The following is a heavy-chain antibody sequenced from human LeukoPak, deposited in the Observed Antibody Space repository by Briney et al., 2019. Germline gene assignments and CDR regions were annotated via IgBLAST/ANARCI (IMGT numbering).Heavy chain of an antibody. Sequence: SETLSLTCAVYGGSFSGYYWSWIRQPPGKGLEWIGEINHSGSTYYNPSLKSRVTISVDRSKNHFSLELTSVTAADTAVYYCARYSSTWPYWYFDLWGRGTLVTVSS. CDR3: ARYSSTWPYWYFDL. D-gene: IGHD6-13*01. J-gene: IGHJ2*01. CDR2: INHSGST. CDR1: GGSFSGYY. V-gene: IGHV4-34*01.